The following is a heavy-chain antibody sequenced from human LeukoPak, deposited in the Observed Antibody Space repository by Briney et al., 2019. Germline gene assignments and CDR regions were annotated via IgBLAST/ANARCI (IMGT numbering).Heavy chain of an antibody. V-gene: IGHV3-23*01. D-gene: IGHD3-10*01. CDR2: LSGSGGST. CDR3: AKGSMGRGPDY. CDR1: GFTFSSYA. Sequence: GGSLSLSCAASGFTFSSYAMNWVRQAPGRGLQWVSALSGSGGSTYYADSVKGRFTIFRDNSKNTMYLQMNSLRAEDTAVYYCAKGSMGRGPDYWGQGTLVTVSS. J-gene: IGHJ4*02.